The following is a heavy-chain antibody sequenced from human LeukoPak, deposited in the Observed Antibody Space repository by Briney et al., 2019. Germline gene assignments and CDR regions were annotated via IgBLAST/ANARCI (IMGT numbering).Heavy chain of an antibody. J-gene: IGHJ4*02. CDR3: VRDRDWAFDY. D-gene: IGHD2-21*02. CDR1: GCTFSTSD. CDR2: IQYDGSRK. V-gene: IGHV3-30*02. Sequence: GGSLRLSCATSGCTFSTSDMHWVRQAPGKGLEWVSFIQYDGSRKNYVDSVKGRFTFSRDNSKNTVYLQMNSLRPEDTAVYYCVRDRDWAFDYWGQGSLVTVSS.